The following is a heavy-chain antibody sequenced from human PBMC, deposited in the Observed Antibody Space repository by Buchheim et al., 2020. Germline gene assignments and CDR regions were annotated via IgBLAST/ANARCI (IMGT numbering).Heavy chain of an antibody. Sequence: QVRLQQWGAGLLKPSETLSLTCAVYGGSFSGYYWSWIRRPPGKGLEWIGEINHSGSTNYNPSLKSRVTLSVDTSKNQFSLKLSSVTAADTAVYYCARAVMVRGHLDYWGQGTL. CDR3: ARAVMVRGHLDY. CDR1: GGSFSGYY. J-gene: IGHJ4*02. CDR2: INHSGST. D-gene: IGHD3-10*01. V-gene: IGHV4-34*01.